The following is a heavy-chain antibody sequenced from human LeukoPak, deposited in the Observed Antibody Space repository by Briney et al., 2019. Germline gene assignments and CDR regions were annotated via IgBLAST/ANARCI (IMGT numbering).Heavy chain of an antibody. J-gene: IGHJ4*02. CDR3: ARQRGSSTGHFDY. V-gene: IGHV4-39*01. CDR1: GGSVSSSIYY. CDR2: IYYGGNT. Sequence: PSETLSLTCTVPGGSVSSSIYYWGWIRQPPGKGLEWIGSIYYGGNTFYNPSLKSRVTTSVDTSKNQFSLRLTSVTAADTAVYHCARQRGSSTGHFDYWGQGTLVTVSS. D-gene: IGHD1-26*01.